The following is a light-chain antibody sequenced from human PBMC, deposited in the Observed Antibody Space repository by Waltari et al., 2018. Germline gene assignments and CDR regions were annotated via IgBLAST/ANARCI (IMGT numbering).Light chain of an antibody. J-gene: IGKJ1*01. CDR2: GAS. CDR1: QSISNK. Sequence: ETVMTQSPATLSVSPGERATLSCRASQSISNKLAWYQQKPGQAPRLLIYGASTRATGFPARFGCSGSGTEFTLTISSLQSEDFAVYYCHQYTDWPPTFGQGTKVEVK. V-gene: IGKV3-15*01. CDR3: HQYTDWPPT.